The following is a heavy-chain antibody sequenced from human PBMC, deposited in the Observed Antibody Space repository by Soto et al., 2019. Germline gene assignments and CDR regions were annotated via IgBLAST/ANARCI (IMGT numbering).Heavy chain of an antibody. CDR2: IYYSGET. D-gene: IGHD3-10*01. CDR3: ARDQGGEFLKGSGMDV. V-gene: IGHV4-59*01. CDR1: GDSISRYY. J-gene: IGHJ6*02. Sequence: QVQLQESGPGLVKPSETLSLTCTVSGDSISRYYWSWIRLSPGKGLEWIGYIYYSGETNYNPSVKSRVTISVDRTKNQFSLKLSSETAADTAVYYCARDQGGEFLKGSGMDVWGQGTTGTVSS.